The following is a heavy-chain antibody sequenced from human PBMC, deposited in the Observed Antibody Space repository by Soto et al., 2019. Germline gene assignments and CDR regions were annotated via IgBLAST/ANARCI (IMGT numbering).Heavy chain of an antibody. CDR2: ISYDGSNK. Sequence: QVQLVESGGGVVQPGRSLRLSCAASGFTFSSYAMHWVRQAPGKGLEWVAVISYDGSNKYYADSVKGRFTISRDNSKNTLYLQMNSLRAEDTAVYYCARDRASSGWLTYYYYYGMDVWGQGTTVTVSS. V-gene: IGHV3-30-3*01. D-gene: IGHD6-19*01. J-gene: IGHJ6*02. CDR1: GFTFSSYA. CDR3: ARDRASSGWLTYYYYYGMDV.